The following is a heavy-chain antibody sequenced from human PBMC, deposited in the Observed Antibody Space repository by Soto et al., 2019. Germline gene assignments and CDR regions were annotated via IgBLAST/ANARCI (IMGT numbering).Heavy chain of an antibody. Sequence: EVQLLESGGGFVQPGGSLRLSCAASGFIFSNYAMTWVRQAPGKGLEWVSAITSTGSSTYYADSVKGRFTISRDNSKNTLYLLINSLTAEDTAVYYCAKGAEGYVVSSLDYWGQGTLVTVSS. CDR2: ITSTGSST. V-gene: IGHV3-23*01. CDR3: AKGAEGYVVSSLDY. J-gene: IGHJ4*02. D-gene: IGHD5-12*01. CDR1: GFIFSNYA.